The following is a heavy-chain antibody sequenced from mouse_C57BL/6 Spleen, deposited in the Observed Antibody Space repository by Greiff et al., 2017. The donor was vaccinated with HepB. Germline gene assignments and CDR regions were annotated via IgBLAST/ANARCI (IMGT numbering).Heavy chain of an antibody. J-gene: IGHJ2*01. CDR2: IRLKSDNYAT. CDR1: GFTFSNYW. V-gene: IGHV6-3*01. D-gene: IGHD4-1*01. CDR3: TGDWDEDY. Sequence: EVKLVESGGGLVQPGGSMKLSCVASGFTFSNYWMNWVRQSPEKGLEWVAQIRLKSDNYATHYAESVKGRFTISRDDSKSSVYLQMNNLRAEDTGIYYCTGDWDEDYWGQGTTLTVSS.